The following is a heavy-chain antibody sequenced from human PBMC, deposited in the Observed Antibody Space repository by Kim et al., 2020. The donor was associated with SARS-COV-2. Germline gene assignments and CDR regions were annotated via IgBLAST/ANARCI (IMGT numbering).Heavy chain of an antibody. J-gene: IGHJ4*02. CDR2: IRSKANTYAA. CDR3: IRREMSTWDS. CDR1: GFTFSGSD. D-gene: IGHD1-26*01. Sequence: GGSLRLSCVASGFTFSGSDIHCVRQASGKGLEWVGRIRSKANTYAAAYTESVKGRFTISRDDSKNTAYLQMNSLKTGDTALYYCIRREMSTWDSWGEGTLVTVSS. V-gene: IGHV3-73*01.